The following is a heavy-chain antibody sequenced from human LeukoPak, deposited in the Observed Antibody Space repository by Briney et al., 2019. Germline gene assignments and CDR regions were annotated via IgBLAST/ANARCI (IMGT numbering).Heavy chain of an antibody. D-gene: IGHD3-10*02. CDR2: ISYDGSNK. V-gene: IGHV3-30-3*01. J-gene: IGHJ4*02. Sequence: QPGRSLRLSCAASGFTFSSYAMHWVRQAPGKGLEWVAVISYDGSNKYYADSVKGRFTISRDNSKNTLYLQMNSLRAEDTAVYYCAAPALFPHAFDYWGQGTLVTVSS. CDR3: AAPALFPHAFDY. CDR1: GFTFSSYA.